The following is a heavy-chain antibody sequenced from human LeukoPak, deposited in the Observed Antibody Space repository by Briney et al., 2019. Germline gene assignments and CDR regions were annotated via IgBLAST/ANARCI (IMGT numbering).Heavy chain of an antibody. J-gene: IGHJ3*02. V-gene: IGHV3-23*01. Sequence: GRSLRLSCAASGFMFSGFGMHWVRQAPGKGLEWVSAISANGGSTYYADSVKGRFTISRDNSKNTLFLQMNSLRAEDTAVYYCAEGKGGEAFDIWGQGTVVTVSS. CDR2: ISANGGST. CDR3: AEGKGGEAFDI. CDR1: GFMFSGFG. D-gene: IGHD3-16*01.